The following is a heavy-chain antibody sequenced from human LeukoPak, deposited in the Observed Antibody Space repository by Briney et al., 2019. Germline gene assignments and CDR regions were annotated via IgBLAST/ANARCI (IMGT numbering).Heavy chain of an antibody. CDR3: ARVRATVAAAFDI. Sequence: SETLSLTCTVSGGSISPYYWGWIRQPPGKGLEWIGSIYHSGSTYYNPSLKSRVTISVDTSKNQFSLKLSSVTAADTAVYYCARVRATVAAAFDIWGQGTMVTVSS. V-gene: IGHV4-38-2*02. J-gene: IGHJ3*02. CDR1: GGSISPYY. CDR2: IYHSGST. D-gene: IGHD6-19*01.